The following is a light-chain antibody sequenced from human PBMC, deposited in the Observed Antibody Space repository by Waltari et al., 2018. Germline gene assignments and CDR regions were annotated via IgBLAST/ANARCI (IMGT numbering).Light chain of an antibody. CDR1: SSDVGSYNY. CDR3: TSYTSSNTYV. CDR2: DVS. J-gene: IGLJ1*01. V-gene: IGLV2-14*01. Sequence: QSALTQPASVSGSRGQSITISCTGTSSDVGSYNYVSWYQQHPGKAPTLMIYDVSKRPSGGSNRFSGSKSGNTASLTISGLQAEDEADYYCTSYTSSNTYVFGTGTKVTVL.